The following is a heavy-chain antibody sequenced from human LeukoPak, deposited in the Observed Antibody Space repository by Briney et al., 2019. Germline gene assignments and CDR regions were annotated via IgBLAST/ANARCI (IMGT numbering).Heavy chain of an antibody. CDR2: IYHSGST. CDR3: ARGMYYYDSSGPYWDY. Sequence: SGTLSLTCAVSGGSLSSSNWWSWVRQPPGKGLEWIGEIYHSGSTNYNPSLKSRVTISVDKSKNQFSLKLSSVTGADTAVYYFARGMYYYDSSGPYWDYWGQGTLVTVSS. J-gene: IGHJ4*02. V-gene: IGHV4-4*02. D-gene: IGHD3-22*01. CDR1: GGSLSSSNW.